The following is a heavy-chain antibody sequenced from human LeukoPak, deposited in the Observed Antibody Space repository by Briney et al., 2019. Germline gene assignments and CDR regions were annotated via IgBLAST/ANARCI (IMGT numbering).Heavy chain of an antibody. Sequence: ASVKVSCKASGYTFSSYGIAWVRQAPGQGLEWMGWISGYNGNTNYAQKLQGRVSMTTDTSTTTAYMELRSLTSDDTALYYCARSSLGTITAGPFDYWGQGTLDTVSS. CDR2: ISGYNGNT. CDR1: GYTFSSYG. D-gene: IGHD5-12*01. V-gene: IGHV1-18*01. CDR3: ARSSLGTITAGPFDY. J-gene: IGHJ4*02.